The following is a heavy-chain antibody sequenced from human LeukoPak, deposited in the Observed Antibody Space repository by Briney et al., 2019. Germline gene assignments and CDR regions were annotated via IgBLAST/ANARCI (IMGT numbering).Heavy chain of an antibody. CDR2: ISYDGSNK. Sequence: LRLSCAASGFTFSTYGMHWVRQAPGKGLEWVTVISYDGSNKYYADSVKGRFTISRDNSKNTLYLQMNSLRAEDTAVYYCAKSNSGYYPDYWGQGTLVTVSS. J-gene: IGHJ4*02. CDR3: AKSNSGYYPDY. D-gene: IGHD3-22*01. V-gene: IGHV3-30*18. CDR1: GFTFSTYG.